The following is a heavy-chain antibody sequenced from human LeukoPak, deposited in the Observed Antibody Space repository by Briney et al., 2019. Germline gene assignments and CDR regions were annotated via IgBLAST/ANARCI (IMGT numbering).Heavy chain of an antibody. V-gene: IGHV4-34*01. Sequence: PSETLSLTCTVSADPISNYYWSWIRQPPGKGLDWLREINHSGSTNYNPSLKSRVTISVDTSKNQFSLKRSSVTAADTAVYYCARGGSSSWYGPRWFDPWGQGTLVTVSS. CDR1: ADPISNYY. CDR3: ARGGSSSWYGPRWFDP. J-gene: IGHJ5*02. D-gene: IGHD6-13*01. CDR2: INHSGST.